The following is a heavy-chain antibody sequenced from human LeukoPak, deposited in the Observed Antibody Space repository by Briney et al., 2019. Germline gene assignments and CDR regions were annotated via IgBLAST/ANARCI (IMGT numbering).Heavy chain of an antibody. CDR2: TSGSGGST. D-gene: IGHD6-13*01. V-gene: IGHV3-23*01. CDR3: AKGTGIAAAGTLSFDY. J-gene: IGHJ4*02. Sequence: GGSLRLSCAASGFTFINYAMSWVPQAPGKGLEWVSTTSGSGGSTHYADSVKGRFTISRDNSKKMLSLQMDSLRAEDTAVYYCAKGTGIAAAGTLSFDYWGQGTLVTVSS. CDR1: GFTFINYA.